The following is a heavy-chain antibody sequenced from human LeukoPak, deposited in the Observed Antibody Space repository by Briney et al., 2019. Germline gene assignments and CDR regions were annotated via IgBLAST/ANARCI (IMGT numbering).Heavy chain of an antibody. D-gene: IGHD4-17*01. V-gene: IGHV1-18*01. CDR2: ISAYNGNT. J-gene: IGHJ4*02. CDR3: ARDPARYGDYRNPGGY. Sequence: ASVKVSCKASGYTFTSYGISWVRQAPGQGLEWMGWISAYNGNTNYAQKLQGRVTMTTDTSTSTAYMELRSLRSDDTAVYYCARDPARYGDYRNPGGYWGQGTLVTVSS. CDR1: GYTFTSYG.